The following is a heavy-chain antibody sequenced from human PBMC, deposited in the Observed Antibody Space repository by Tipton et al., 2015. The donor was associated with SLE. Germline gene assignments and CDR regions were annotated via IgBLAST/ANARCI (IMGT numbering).Heavy chain of an antibody. CDR3: ARVDGGGMGYYYYMDV. D-gene: IGHD3-10*01. V-gene: IGHV4-59*01. J-gene: IGHJ6*03. Sequence: LRLSCTISGGSISSYYWSWIRQPPGKGLEWIGYIYYSGSTNYNPSLKSRVTISVDTSKNQFSLKLSSVTAADTAVYYCARVDGGGMGYYYYMDVWGKGTTVTVSS. CDR2: IYYSGST. CDR1: GGSISSYY.